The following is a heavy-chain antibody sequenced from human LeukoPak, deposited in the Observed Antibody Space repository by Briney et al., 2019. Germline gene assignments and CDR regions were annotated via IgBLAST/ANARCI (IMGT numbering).Heavy chain of an antibody. CDR3: AKDSHPGSGSYYKGNFDY. J-gene: IGHJ4*02. V-gene: IGHV1-69*04. D-gene: IGHD3-10*01. CDR2: IIPILGIA. CDR1: GGTFSSYA. Sequence: ASVKVSCKASGGTFSSYAISWVRQAPGQGLEWMGRIIPILGIANYAQKFQGRVTITADKSTSTAYMELSSLRSEDTALYYCAKDSHPGSGSYYKGNFDYWGQGTLVTVSS.